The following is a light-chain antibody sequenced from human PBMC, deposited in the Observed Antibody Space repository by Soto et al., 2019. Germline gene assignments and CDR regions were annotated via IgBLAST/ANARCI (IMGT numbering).Light chain of an antibody. CDR2: YDS. Sequence: SYELTQPPSVSVAPGQTARITCGGNNMGSQSVHWYQQKPGQAPVLVIYYDSDRPSGIPERFSGSNSGNTATLTISRVEAGDEADYYCQVWDSSSDHPVFGGGTKVTVL. CDR3: QVWDSSSDHPV. CDR1: NMGSQS. V-gene: IGLV3-21*02. J-gene: IGLJ2*01.